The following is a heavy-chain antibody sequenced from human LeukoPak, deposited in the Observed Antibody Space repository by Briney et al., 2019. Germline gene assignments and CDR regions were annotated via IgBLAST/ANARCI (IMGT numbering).Heavy chain of an antibody. Sequence: GGSLRLSCAASGFTFSRYWMHWVRQASGKGLVWVSRINSDGSRISYADSVKGRFTISRDNAKNTLYLQMNSLRAEDTAVYYCARDADYGDWGGIDPWGQGTLVTVSS. J-gene: IGHJ5*02. V-gene: IGHV3-74*01. CDR1: GFTFSRYW. CDR3: ARDADYGDWGGIDP. D-gene: IGHD4-17*01. CDR2: INSDGSRI.